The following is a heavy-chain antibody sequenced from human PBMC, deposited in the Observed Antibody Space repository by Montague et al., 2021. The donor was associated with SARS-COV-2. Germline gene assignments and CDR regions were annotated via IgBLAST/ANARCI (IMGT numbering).Heavy chain of an antibody. CDR1: GGSFKNYY. CDR2: VHHDGSSGSA. CDR3: ARVFDNSGYALDY. V-gene: IGHV4-59*01. Sequence: SETLSLTCTVSGGSFKNYYWSWIRQPPGKGPEWIGYVHHDGSSGSANYNPSVWSRVTISVDTSKKQFSLHLSSVTPADTAVYFCARVFDNSGYALDYWGQGTQVTVSS. D-gene: IGHD5-12*01. J-gene: IGHJ4*02.